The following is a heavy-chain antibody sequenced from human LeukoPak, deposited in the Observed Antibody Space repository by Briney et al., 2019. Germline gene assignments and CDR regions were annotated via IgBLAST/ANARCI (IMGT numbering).Heavy chain of an antibody. CDR3: ARPAPIDSSGYYFDY. V-gene: IGHV5-51*01. CDR2: IYPGDSDT. CDR1: GYSFTSYW. D-gene: IGHD3-22*01. J-gene: IGHJ4*02. Sequence: GESLKISCKGSGYSFTSYWIGWVRQMPGKGLEWMGIIYPGDSDTRYSPSFQGRVTISADKSISTAYLQWSSLKASDTAMYYCARPAPIDSSGYYFDYWGQGTLVTVSS.